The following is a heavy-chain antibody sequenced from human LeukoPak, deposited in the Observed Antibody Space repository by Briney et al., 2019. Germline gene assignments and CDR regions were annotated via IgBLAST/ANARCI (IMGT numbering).Heavy chain of an antibody. J-gene: IGHJ4*02. V-gene: IGHV4-59*01. CDR1: GGSISSYY. CDR3: ASTTVTTGGVDY. CDR2: IYYSGST. Sequence: SETLSLTCTVSGGSISSYYWSWLRQPRGKGLEGIGYIYYSGSTNYNPSLTSRVTISLDTSKNQFSLKLSSVTAADTAVYYCASTTVTTGGVDYWGQGTLVTVSS. D-gene: IGHD4-17*01.